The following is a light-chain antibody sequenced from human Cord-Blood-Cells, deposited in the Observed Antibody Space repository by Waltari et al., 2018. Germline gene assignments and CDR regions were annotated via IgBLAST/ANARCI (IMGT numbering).Light chain of an antibody. Sequence: SYELTQPPSVSVSPGQTASITCSGDKLGGKYACWYQKKPGQSPVLVIYQDSKRPSGTPARFSGVNYVNTPNLTISGTQGMNTAEYYCQAWDSSTAVFGGGTKLTVL. CDR2: QDS. CDR1: KLGGKY. J-gene: IGLJ2*01. CDR3: QAWDSSTAV. V-gene: IGLV3-1*01.